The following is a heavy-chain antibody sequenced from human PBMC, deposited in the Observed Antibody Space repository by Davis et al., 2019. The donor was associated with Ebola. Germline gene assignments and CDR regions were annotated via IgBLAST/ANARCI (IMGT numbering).Heavy chain of an antibody. V-gene: IGHV3-7*01. J-gene: IGHJ6*02. CDR1: GFTFSSYW. Sequence: PGGSLRLSCAASGFTFSSYWMSWVRQAPGKGLEWVANIKQDGSEKYYVDSVKGRFTISRDNAKNSLYLQMNSLRAEDTAVYYCARAYSSSAFYYYYGMDVWGQGTTVTVSS. CDR2: IKQDGSEK. D-gene: IGHD6-13*01. CDR3: ARAYSSSAFYYYYGMDV.